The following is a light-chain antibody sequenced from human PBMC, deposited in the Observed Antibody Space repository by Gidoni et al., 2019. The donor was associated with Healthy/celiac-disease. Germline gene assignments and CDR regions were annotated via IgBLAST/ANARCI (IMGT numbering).Light chain of an antibody. J-gene: IGLJ2*01. CDR3: QSYDSSLSGSVV. CDR2: GNS. V-gene: IGLV1-40*01. CDR1: SSNIGAGYD. Sequence: QSVLTQPPSVSGAPAQRVTIPCTGSSSNIGAGYDVHWYQQLPGTAPKLLIYGNSKRPAGVQERFSGSKSGISASLAITGLQAEDEADYYCQSYDSSLSGSVVFGGGTKLTVL.